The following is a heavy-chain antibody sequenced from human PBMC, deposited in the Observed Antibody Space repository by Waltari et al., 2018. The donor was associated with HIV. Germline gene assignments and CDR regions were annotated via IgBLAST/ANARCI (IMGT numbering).Heavy chain of an antibody. V-gene: IGHV3-33*06. CDR2: IWSDGYNK. CDR3: VKERGPFNGFDI. CDR1: GFTFGGSG. J-gene: IGHJ3*02. D-gene: IGHD3-16*01. Sequence: QVYLMESGGGVVQPGGSLNLSCAASGFTFGGSGMHWVRQAPGKGLEWVAVIWSDGYNKFYADSVRGRFTFSRDNSKYTLSLQMNSLRAEDTALYYCVKERGPFNGFDIWGQGTMVTVSS.